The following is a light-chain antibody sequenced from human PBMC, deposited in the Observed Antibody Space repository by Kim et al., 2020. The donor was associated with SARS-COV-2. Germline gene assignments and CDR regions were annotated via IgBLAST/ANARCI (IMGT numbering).Light chain of an antibody. CDR2: GAS. CDR1: QDIGIY. J-gene: IGKJ2*01. V-gene: IGKV1-39*01. Sequence: SASVGDSVTITCRPSQDIGIYLNWYQQSPGKAPRLLIHGASNLQSGVPSRVSGGGSGAHFTLNISSLQPDDYATYFCQQGFSDPYTFGQGTKLEI. CDR3: QQGFSDPYT.